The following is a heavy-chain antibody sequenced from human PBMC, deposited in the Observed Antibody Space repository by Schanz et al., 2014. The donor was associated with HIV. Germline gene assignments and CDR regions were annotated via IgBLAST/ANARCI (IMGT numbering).Heavy chain of an antibody. CDR2: IWFDGSNK. V-gene: IGHV3-33*01. CDR3: ARDRLHPGNGMDV. CDR1: GFTFSTYV. Sequence: QVQLVESGGGVVQPGRSLRLSCAASGFTFSTYVMHWVRQAPGKGLEWAAIIWFDGSNKYYADSVRGRFTISRDNSKNTLYLQMNSLRAEDTAVYYCARDRLHPGNGMDVWGQGTTVTVSS. D-gene: IGHD4-4*01. J-gene: IGHJ6*02.